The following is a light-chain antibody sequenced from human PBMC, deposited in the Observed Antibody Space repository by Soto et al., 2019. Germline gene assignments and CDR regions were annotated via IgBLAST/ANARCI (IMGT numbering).Light chain of an antibody. Sequence: EIVLTQSPGTLSVSPGERATLCCRASQTISSNYLAWYQQKPGQAPSLLIYGTSSRATGIPDRFSGSGSGTDFTLTISRLEPEDSAIYYCQQYVSWAFGQGTKVEI. V-gene: IGKV3-20*01. CDR3: QQYVSWA. CDR1: QTISSNY. J-gene: IGKJ1*01. CDR2: GTS.